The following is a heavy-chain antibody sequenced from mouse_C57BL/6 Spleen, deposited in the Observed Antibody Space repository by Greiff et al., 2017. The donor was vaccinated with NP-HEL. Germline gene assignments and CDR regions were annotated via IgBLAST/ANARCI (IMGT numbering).Heavy chain of an antibody. V-gene: IGHV5-16*01. Sequence: EVQGVESEGGLVQPGSSMKLSCTASGFTFSDYYMAWVRQVPEKGLEWVANINYDGSSTYYLDSLKSRFIFSRDNATNILYLQMSSLKSEDTATYYCARGSYYSNYWGAMDYWGQGTSVTVSS. J-gene: IGHJ4*01. D-gene: IGHD2-5*01. CDR2: INYDGSST. CDR1: GFTFSDYY. CDR3: ARGSYYSNYWGAMDY.